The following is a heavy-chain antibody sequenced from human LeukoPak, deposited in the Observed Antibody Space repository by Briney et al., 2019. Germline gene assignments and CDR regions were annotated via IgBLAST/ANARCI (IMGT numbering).Heavy chain of an antibody. Sequence: GGSLRLSCAASGFTFSSYAMSWVRQAPGKGLEWVSAISGSGGSTYYADSVKGRFTISRDNSKNTLYLQMNSLRAEDTAVYYCAKDGEKYSSGWYEYWGQGTLVTVSS. V-gene: IGHV3-23*01. CDR2: ISGSGGST. D-gene: IGHD6-19*01. CDR1: GFTFSSYA. CDR3: AKDGEKYSSGWYEY. J-gene: IGHJ4*02.